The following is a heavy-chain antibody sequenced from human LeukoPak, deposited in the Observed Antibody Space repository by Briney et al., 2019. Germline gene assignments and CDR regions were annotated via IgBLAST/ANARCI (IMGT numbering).Heavy chain of an antibody. CDR3: ARGTTIFGVAGRYYGMDV. Sequence: GGSLRLSCAASGFTFSTYSLTWVRQAPGKGLEWVSYISSTGRTIYYADSVKGRFTISRDNGKNSLYLQMNSLRAEDTAVYYCARGTTIFGVAGRYYGMDVWGQGTTVTVSS. CDR1: GFTFSTYS. V-gene: IGHV3-48*01. J-gene: IGHJ6*02. CDR2: ISSTGRTI. D-gene: IGHD3-3*01.